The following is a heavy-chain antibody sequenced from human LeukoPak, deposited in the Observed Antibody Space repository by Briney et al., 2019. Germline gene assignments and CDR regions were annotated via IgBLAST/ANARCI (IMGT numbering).Heavy chain of an antibody. Sequence: GRSLRLSCAASGFTFSSYGMHWVRQAPGKGLEWVAVISYDGSNKYYADSVKGRFTISRDNSKNTLYLQMNSQRAEDTAVYYCAKGYYYGSGSYDYWGQGTLVTVSS. D-gene: IGHD3-10*01. CDR2: ISYDGSNK. J-gene: IGHJ4*02. CDR1: GFTFSSYG. V-gene: IGHV3-30*18. CDR3: AKGYYYGSGSYDY.